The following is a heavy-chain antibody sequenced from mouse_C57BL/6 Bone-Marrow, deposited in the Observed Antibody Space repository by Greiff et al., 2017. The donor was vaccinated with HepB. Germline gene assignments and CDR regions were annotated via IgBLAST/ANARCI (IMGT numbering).Heavy chain of an antibody. CDR3: ARWGYYGSSYSYYFDY. V-gene: IGHV1-82*01. CDR2: IYPGDGDT. J-gene: IGHJ2*01. Sequence: VQLQQSGPELVKPGASVKISCKASGYAFSSSWMNWVKQRPGKGLEWVGRIYPGDGDTTYNGKFKGKATLTADKSSSTAYMQLSSLTSEDSAVYFCARWGYYGSSYSYYFDYWGQGTTLTVSS. CDR1: GYAFSSSW. D-gene: IGHD1-1*01.